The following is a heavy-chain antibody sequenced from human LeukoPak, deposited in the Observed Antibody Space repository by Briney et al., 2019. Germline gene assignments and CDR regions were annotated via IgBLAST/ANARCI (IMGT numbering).Heavy chain of an antibody. V-gene: IGHV4-34*01. J-gene: IGHJ4*02. CDR1: GGSFSGYY. CDR2: INHGGST. Sequence: SETLSLTCAVYGGSFSGYYWSWIRQPPGKGLEWMGEINHGGSTNYNPSLERGLITTVDTTNNQFSLMRSSVTAADMAVYYCARVSQLAFDYWGQGTLVTVSS. CDR3: ARVSQLAFDY. D-gene: IGHD2-2*01.